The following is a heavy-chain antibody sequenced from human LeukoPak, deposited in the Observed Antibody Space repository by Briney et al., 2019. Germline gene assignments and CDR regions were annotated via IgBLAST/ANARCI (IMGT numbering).Heavy chain of an antibody. J-gene: IGHJ4*02. V-gene: IGHV3-30*04. CDR3: AREIAVAGTCDY. CDR1: GYTFSNYA. D-gene: IGHD6-19*01. CDR2: ISYDGSNK. Sequence: GGSLRLSCAASGYTFSNYARHWVRQAPGKGLEWVAVISYDGSNKYYADSVKGRFTISRDNSKNTLYLQMNSLRAEDTAVYYCAREIAVAGTCDYWGQGTLVTVSS.